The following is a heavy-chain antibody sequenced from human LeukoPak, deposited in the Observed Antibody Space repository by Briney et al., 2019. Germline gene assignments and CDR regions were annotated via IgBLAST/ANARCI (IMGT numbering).Heavy chain of an antibody. J-gene: IGHJ4*02. Sequence: GGSLRLSCAASGLTFSSYALAWVRQAPGKGLEWVSAISGSGGTTYYADSVKGHFTISRDNSKNTLYLQMNSLRAEDTAVYYCAKGLQAAGTYFEYWGQGTLVTASS. CDR3: AKGLQAAGTYFEY. CDR1: GLTFSSYA. V-gene: IGHV3-23*01. D-gene: IGHD6-13*01. CDR2: ISGSGGTT.